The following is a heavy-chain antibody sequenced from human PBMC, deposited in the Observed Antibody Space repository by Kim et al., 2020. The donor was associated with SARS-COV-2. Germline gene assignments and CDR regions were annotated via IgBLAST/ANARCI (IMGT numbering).Heavy chain of an antibody. CDR2: INHSGST. CDR1: GGSFSGYY. J-gene: IGHJ4*02. CDR3: ATNYDILTGFDY. D-gene: IGHD3-9*01. Sequence: SETLSLTCAVYGGSFSGYYWSWIRQPPGKGLEWIGEINHSGSTNYNPSLKSRVTISVDTSKTQFSLKLSSVTAADTAVYYCATNYDILTGFDYWGQGTLVTVSS. V-gene: IGHV4-34*01.